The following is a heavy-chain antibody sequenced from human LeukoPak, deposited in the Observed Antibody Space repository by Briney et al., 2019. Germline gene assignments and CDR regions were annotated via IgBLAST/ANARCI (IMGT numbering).Heavy chain of an antibody. Sequence: PGGSLRLSCAASGFTFSDYYMSWIRQAPGKGLEWISYIGGGTTIYYADSVKGRFTISRDNTKNSLYLQLNSLRAEDTAIYYCARDRDKHGSSKLDCWGQGTLVTVSS. CDR1: GFTFSDYY. CDR3: ARDRDKHGSSKLDC. J-gene: IGHJ4*02. V-gene: IGHV3-11*04. CDR2: IGGGTTI. D-gene: IGHD6-6*01.